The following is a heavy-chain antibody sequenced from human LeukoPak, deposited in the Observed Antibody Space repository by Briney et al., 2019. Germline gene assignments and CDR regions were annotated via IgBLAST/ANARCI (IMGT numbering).Heavy chain of an antibody. CDR1: GGSISGHY. Sequence: SETLSLTCTVSGGSISGHYWSWIRQSPGRGLEWIGNIWTSGITKYNPSLNSRVSISIDTSKNQFSLKVSSMTAADTAVYYRARQAQDGSDNYFDPWGQGTLVTVSS. CDR2: IWTSGIT. J-gene: IGHJ5*02. CDR3: ARQAQDGSDNYFDP. V-gene: IGHV4-4*09. D-gene: IGHD1-14*01.